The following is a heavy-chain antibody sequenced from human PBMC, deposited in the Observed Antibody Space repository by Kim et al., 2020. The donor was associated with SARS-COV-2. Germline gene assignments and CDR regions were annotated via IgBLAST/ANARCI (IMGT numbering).Heavy chain of an antibody. Sequence: GGSLRLSCAASGFTFDDYAMHWVRQAPGKGLEWVSGISWNSGSIGYADSVKGRFTISRDNAKNSLYLQMNSLRAEDTALYYCAKDLSPVVPAATPFDYWGRGSLVTVAS. D-gene: IGHD2-2*01. J-gene: IGHJ4*02. CDR3: AKDLSPVVPAATPFDY. V-gene: IGHV3-9*01. CDR1: GFTFDDYA. CDR2: ISWNSGSI.